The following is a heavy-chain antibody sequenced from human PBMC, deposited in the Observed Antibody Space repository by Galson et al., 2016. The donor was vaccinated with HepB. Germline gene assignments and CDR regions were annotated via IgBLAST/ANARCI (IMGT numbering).Heavy chain of an antibody. CDR1: GYSFTTYW. D-gene: IGHD2-15*01. V-gene: IGHV5-51*01. CDR3: ARLLAGRAGDY. Sequence: QSGAEVKKPGESLKISCKGSGYSFTTYWIGWVRQKPGKGLEWVAIINPGDSDIRYSPSFQGQVTISSDKSISTADLQWSSLRASDTARYYCARLLAGRAGDYWXXGTRVTVSS. CDR2: INPGDSDI. J-gene: IGHJ4*02.